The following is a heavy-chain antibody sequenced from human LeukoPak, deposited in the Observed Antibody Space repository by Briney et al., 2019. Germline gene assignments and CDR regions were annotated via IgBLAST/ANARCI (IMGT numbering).Heavy chain of an antibody. CDR1: GGSFSGYY. D-gene: IGHD2-2*01. V-gene: IGHV4-34*01. J-gene: IGHJ5*02. CDR2: LNHSGST. CDR3: ARGSRYCSSTSCYGWFDP. Sequence: SETLSLTCAVYGGSFSGYYWSWIRQPPGRGLEWIGELNHSGSTNYNPSLKSRVTISVDTSKNQFSLKLSSVTAADTAVYYCARGSRYCSSTSCYGWFDPWGQGTLVIVSS.